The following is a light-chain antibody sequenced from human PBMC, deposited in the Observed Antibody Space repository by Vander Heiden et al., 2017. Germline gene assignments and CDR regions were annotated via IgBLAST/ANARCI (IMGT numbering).Light chain of an antibody. J-gene: IGKJ2*01. Sequence: EIVMTQSPAPLSVSPGERATLPFTASQSVSSNLAWYQQKPGQAPRLLIYCASSRATGIPARFSGSGYGTEFTLTISSRQSEDFAVYYCQQHNNRPPDTFGQGTKLEIK. CDR3: QQHNNRPPDT. CDR2: CAS. CDR1: QSVSSN. V-gene: IGKV3-15*01.